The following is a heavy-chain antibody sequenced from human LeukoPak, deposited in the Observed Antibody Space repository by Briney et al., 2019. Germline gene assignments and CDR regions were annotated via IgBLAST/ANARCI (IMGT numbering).Heavy chain of an antibody. J-gene: IGHJ4*02. D-gene: IGHD6-19*01. CDR3: ARFSGWSNMFDY. CDR2: IIPILGIA. CDR1: GGTFSSYA. V-gene: IGHV1-69*04. Sequence: ASVKVSSKASGGTFSSYAISWVRQAPGQGLEWMGRIIPILGIANYAQKFQGRVTITADKSTSTAYMELSSLRSEDTAVYYCARFSGWSNMFDYWGQGTLVTVSS.